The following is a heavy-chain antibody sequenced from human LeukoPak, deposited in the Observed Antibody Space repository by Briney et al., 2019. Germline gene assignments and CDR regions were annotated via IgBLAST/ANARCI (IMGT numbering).Heavy chain of an antibody. V-gene: IGHV1-2*02. Sequence: EGSLKVSCKASGYTFTDYFIHWVRQAPGQGLEWMGWIFPNSGGTNYAQNFQGRVTMTRDTSISTAYMELSRLRSDDTALYYRVRDRSDLPFDSWGQGTLVTVS. J-gene: IGHJ4*02. D-gene: IGHD3-3*01. CDR1: GYTFTDYF. CDR2: IFPNSGGT. CDR3: VRDRSDLPFDS.